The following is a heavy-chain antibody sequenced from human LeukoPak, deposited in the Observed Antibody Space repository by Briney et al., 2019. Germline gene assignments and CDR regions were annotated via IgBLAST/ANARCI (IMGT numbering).Heavy chain of an antibody. J-gene: IGHJ5*02. CDR2: ISGSGST. D-gene: IGHD2-2*01. CDR1: GGSVSSGTYG. CDR3: ARGLGYCSSTSCQGAYNWFDP. V-gene: IGHV4-61*01. Sequence: PSETLSLTCTVSGGSVSSGTYGWTWIRQPPGKGLEWIGYISGSGSTNYNPSLKSRVTISVDTSKNQFSLKLSSVTAADTAVYYCARGLGYCSSTSCQGAYNWFDPWGQGTLVTVSS.